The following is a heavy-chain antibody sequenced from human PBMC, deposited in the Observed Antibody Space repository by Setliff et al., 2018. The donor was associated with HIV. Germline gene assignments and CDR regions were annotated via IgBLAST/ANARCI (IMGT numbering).Heavy chain of an antibody. D-gene: IGHD3-22*01. J-gene: IGHJ4*02. CDR3: SRHSGLGGYYSPSDY. CDR2: IYYSGST. V-gene: IGHV4-39*01. Sequence: NPSETLSLTCTVSGGSIKSSSDYWGWILQPPGKGREWIGTIYYSGSTYYNPSLKSRVPISVDTSKNQFSLTLSSVTAADTTVYYCSRHSGLGGYYSPSDYWGPGTLVTVSS. CDR1: GGSIKSSSDY.